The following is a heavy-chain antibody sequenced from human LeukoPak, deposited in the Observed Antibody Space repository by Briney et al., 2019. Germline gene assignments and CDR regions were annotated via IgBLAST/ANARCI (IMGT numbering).Heavy chain of an antibody. CDR1: GFTFSSYG. CDR3: AKPRLRGGYLFDY. J-gene: IGHJ4*02. D-gene: IGHD5-12*01. V-gene: IGHV3-30*18. CDR2: VSDDGSNK. Sequence: GRSLRLSCAASGFTFSSYGMHWVRQAPGKGLEWMAVVSDDGSNKYYEDSVRGRFTISRDNSKNTPYLQMSSLRDEDTAVYHCAKPRLRGGYLFDYWGQGTLVTVSS.